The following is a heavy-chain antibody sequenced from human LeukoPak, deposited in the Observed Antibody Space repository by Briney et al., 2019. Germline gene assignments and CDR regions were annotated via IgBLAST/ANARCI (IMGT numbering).Heavy chain of an antibody. CDR3: ARQGETGDFWSGYFGDSYYYYGMDV. J-gene: IGHJ6*02. Sequence: SETLSPTCTVSGGSISSSSYYWGWIRQPPGKGLEWIGSVYYSGSTYYNPSLKSRVTISVDTSKNQFSLKLSSVTAADTAVYYCARQGETGDFWSGYFGDSYYYYGMDVWGQGTTVTVSS. CDR2: VYYSGST. CDR1: GGSISSSSYY. D-gene: IGHD3-3*01. V-gene: IGHV4-39*01.